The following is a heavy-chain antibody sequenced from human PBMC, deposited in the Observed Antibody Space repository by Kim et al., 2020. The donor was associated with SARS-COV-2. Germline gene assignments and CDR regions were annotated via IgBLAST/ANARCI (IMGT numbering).Heavy chain of an antibody. V-gene: IGHV3-23*01. J-gene: IGHJ4*02. Sequence: GGSLRLSCAASGFTFSSYAMTWVRQAPGKGLEWVSGISGSGGSTYYADSVKGRFTVSRDISENTLYLQMNSLRAEDAAVYYCAKGRAAAGASDYWGQGTL. D-gene: IGHD6-13*01. CDR1: GFTFSSYA. CDR2: ISGSGGST. CDR3: AKGRAAAGASDY.